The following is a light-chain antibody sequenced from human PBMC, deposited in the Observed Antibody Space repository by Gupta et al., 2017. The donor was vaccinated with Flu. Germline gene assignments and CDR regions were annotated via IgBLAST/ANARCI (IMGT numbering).Light chain of an antibody. J-gene: IGKJ2*01. V-gene: IGKV3-11*01. CDR3: QQRSNWPPI. CDR1: QSVSSY. Sequence: IVLTQSPANLSLSPGERATLSCRASQSVSSYLAWYQQKPGQAPRLLIYDASNRATGIPARFSGSGSGTDFTLTISSLEPEDFAVYYCQQRSNWPPIFGQGTKLEIK. CDR2: DAS.